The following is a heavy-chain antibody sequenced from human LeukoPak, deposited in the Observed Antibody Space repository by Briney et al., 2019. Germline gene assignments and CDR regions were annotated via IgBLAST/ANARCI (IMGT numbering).Heavy chain of an antibody. CDR3: AELKGRINWFDP. V-gene: IGHV3-23*01. J-gene: IGHJ5*02. CDR2: ILANSRGAT. Sequence: GGPLRLSCAASGFTFNTYDMSRVRQAPGKGLEWVATILANSRGATYYADSVKGRFIVSRDSSQKTLFLRMNRLRVEDTAIYYCAELKGRINWFDPWGQGTLVTVSS. CDR1: GFTFNTYD.